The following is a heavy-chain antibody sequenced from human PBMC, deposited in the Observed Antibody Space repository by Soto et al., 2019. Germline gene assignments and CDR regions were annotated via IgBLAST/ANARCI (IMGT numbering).Heavy chain of an antibody. J-gene: IGHJ3*02. CDR2: IVVGSGNT. CDR3: ARDSGITMIVAGVADAFDI. CDR1: GLTFTSYA. D-gene: IGHD3-22*01. V-gene: IGHV1-58*01. Sequence: SVKVSCKASGLTFTSYAVRWVGQARGQRLEWIGWIVVGSGNTNYAQKFQERVTITRDMSTSTAYMELSSLRAEDTAVYYCARDSGITMIVAGVADAFDIWGQGTMVPVSS.